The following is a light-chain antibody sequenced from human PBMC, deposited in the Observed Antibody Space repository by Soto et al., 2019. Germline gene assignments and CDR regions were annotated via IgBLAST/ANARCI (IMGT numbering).Light chain of an antibody. Sequence: QSVLTQPASVSGSPGQSITISCTGTSSDIGNYDFVSWYQQVPGTAPKAMIYEVSSRPSGVSNRFSGSKSGNTASLTISGLQAGDEAYYYCSSYTTSTSFILFGGGTTVTV. CDR2: EVS. V-gene: IGLV2-14*01. CDR1: SSDIGNYDF. J-gene: IGLJ2*01. CDR3: SSYTTSTSFIL.